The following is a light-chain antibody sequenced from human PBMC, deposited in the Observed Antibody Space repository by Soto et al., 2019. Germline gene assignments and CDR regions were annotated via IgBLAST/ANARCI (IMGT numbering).Light chain of an antibody. V-gene: IGKV1D-12*01. J-gene: IGKJ4*01. CDR2: GAS. Sequence: DTQMSQSTSSLSASIGHTVTMTCRASQDISTLLAWYQQKPGKPPKLLIYGASTLESGVPSRFSGRGSGTDFTLTISNLQPEDFATYFCQQADSFPLPFGGGTKVDI. CDR1: QDISTL. CDR3: QQADSFPLP.